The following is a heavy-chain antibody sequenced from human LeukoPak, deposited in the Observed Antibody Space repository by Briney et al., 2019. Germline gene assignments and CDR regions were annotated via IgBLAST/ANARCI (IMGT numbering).Heavy chain of an antibody. V-gene: IGHV1-69*13. CDR3: ARADLSIAAAGTWAEYFQH. J-gene: IGHJ1*01. CDR1: GGTFSSYA. Sequence: ASVKVSCKASGGTFSSYAISWVRQAPGQGLEWMGGIIPIFGTANYAQKFQGRVTITADESTSTAYMELSSLRSEDTAVYYCARADLSIAAAGTWAEYFQHWGQGTLVTVSS. D-gene: IGHD6-13*01. CDR2: IIPIFGTA.